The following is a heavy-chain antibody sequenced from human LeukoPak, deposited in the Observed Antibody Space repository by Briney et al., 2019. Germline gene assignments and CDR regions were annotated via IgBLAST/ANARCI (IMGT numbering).Heavy chain of an antibody. CDR3: ATGDPSSSWYDP. D-gene: IGHD6-13*01. J-gene: IGHJ5*02. CDR1: GGTFSSYT. Sequence: ASVKVSCKASGGTFSSYTISWVRQAPGQGLEWMGGFDPEDGETIYAQKFQGRVTMTEDTSTDTAYMELSSLRSEDTAVYYCATGDPSSSWYDPWGQGTLVTVSS. V-gene: IGHV1-24*01. CDR2: FDPEDGET.